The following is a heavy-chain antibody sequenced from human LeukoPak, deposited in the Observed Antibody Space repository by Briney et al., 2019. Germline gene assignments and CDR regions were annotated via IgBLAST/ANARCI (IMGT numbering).Heavy chain of an antibody. CDR1: GGSFSGFY. CDR2: IKHGGST. CDR3: ARGLGEGYPDY. V-gene: IGHV4-34*01. Sequence: PSETLSLTCAVHGGSFSGFYWTWMRQPPGKELEWIGEIKHGGSTSYHPSLKSRVTMSEDTSNNQFSLKLTSVTAADTAVYYCARGLGEGYPDYWGPGTLVTVSS. J-gene: IGHJ4*02. D-gene: IGHD5-24*01.